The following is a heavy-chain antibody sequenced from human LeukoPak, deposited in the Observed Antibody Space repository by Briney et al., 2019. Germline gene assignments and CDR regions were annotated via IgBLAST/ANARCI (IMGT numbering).Heavy chain of an antibody. J-gene: IGHJ4*02. CDR1: GGSISSSNW. Sequence: PSETLSLTCAVSGGSISSSNWWSWVRQPPGKGLEWIGEIYHSGSTNYNPSLKSRVTISVDKSKNQFSLKLSSVTAADTAVYYCASNSGWYVTPGDYWGLGTLVTVSS. CDR3: ASNSGWYVTPGDY. D-gene: IGHD6-19*01. CDR2: IYHSGST. V-gene: IGHV4-4*02.